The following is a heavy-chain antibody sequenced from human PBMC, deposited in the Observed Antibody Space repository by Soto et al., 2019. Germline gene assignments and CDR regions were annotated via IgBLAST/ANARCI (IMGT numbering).Heavy chain of an antibody. CDR1: GGSLSSCGYY. J-gene: IGHJ3*02. V-gene: IGHV4-31*02. D-gene: IGHD3-16*01. CDR3: AIYMIWYTPSSTDI. Sequence: PSETLSLTWTVSGGSLSSCGYYWSWIRQHPGKGLEWIGYIYYSGSTYYNPSLKSRVTISVDTSKNQFSLKLRSVTAADTAVYYFAIYMIWYTPSSTDISGQGTILTLSS. CDR2: IYYSGST.